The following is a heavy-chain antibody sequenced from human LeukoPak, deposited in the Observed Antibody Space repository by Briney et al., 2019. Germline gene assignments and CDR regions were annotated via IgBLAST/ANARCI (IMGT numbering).Heavy chain of an antibody. CDR3: ARVNILTGYVWSRNDAFDI. CDR1: GFTFSSYW. J-gene: IGHJ3*02. CDR2: IKQDGSEK. D-gene: IGHD3-9*01. V-gene: IGHV3-7*01. Sequence: PGGSLRLSCAASGFTFSSYWMSWVRQAPGKGLEWVANIKQDGSEKYYVDSMKGRFTISRDNAKNSLYLQMNSLRAEDTAVYYCARVNILTGYVWSRNDAFDIWGQGTMVTVSS.